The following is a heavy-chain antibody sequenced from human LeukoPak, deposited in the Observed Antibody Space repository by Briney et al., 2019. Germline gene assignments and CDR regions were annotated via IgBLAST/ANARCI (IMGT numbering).Heavy chain of an antibody. CDR3: ARVTSGARYNWFDP. CDR2: IHPSSGYR. V-gene: IGHV1-8*01. J-gene: IGHJ5*02. D-gene: IGHD2-2*01. Sequence: GASVKVSCKTSGYTFTDYDINWVRQAPGQGLEWMGYIHPSSGYRESAQKFQGRVTMTRNVSTGTAYMELSSLAPEDTAAYYCARVTSGARYNWFDPWGQGTLITVSS. CDR1: GYTFTDYD.